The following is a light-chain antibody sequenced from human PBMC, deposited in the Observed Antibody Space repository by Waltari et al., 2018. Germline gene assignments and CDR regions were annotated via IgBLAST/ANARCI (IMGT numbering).Light chain of an antibody. V-gene: IGKV3-20*01. Sequence: IVLTQTPGTLSFSPGARATLSCRASQTVRTTYLAWYQQKPGQAPTLLIYGASSRATGIPDRFSGSGSGTDFSLTISSLEPEDFAVYYCQQYDISPLTFGGGTKVEIK. CDR2: GAS. CDR1: QTVRTTY. CDR3: QQYDISPLT. J-gene: IGKJ4*01.